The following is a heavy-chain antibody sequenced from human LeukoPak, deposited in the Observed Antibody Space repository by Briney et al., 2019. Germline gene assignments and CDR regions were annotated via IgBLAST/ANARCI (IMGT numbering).Heavy chain of an antibody. CDR3: ARVRGGRSWYYYGMDV. Sequence: GGSLRLSCAASGFTFSNFAMHWVRQAPGKGLEWVAVISYDGDNGYYADSVKGQFTISRDNSKDRLYLQMNSLRPEDTAMYYCARVRGGRSWYYYGMDVWGRGTTVTVSS. J-gene: IGHJ6*02. CDR1: GFTFSNFA. V-gene: IGHV3-30-3*01. CDR2: ISYDGDNG. D-gene: IGHD3-16*01.